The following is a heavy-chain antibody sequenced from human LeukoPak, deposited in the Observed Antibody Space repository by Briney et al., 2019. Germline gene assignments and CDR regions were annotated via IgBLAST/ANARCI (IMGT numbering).Heavy chain of an antibody. CDR3: ARDRTGAFDI. J-gene: IGHJ3*02. CDR1: GYTFTNNA. Sequence: ASVKVSCKASGYTFTNNAIHWVRQAPGQRLEWMGWINAGNGNTKDSQKFQGRVTITRDTSASTAYMELSSLRSADTAVYYCARDRTGAFDIWGQGTMVTVSS. V-gene: IGHV1-3*01. CDR2: INAGNGNT.